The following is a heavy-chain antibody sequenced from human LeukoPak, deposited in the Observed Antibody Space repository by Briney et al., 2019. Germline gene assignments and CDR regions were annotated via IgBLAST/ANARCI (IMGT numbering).Heavy chain of an antibody. J-gene: IGHJ4*02. CDR2: IYYSGST. CDR3: ARLSGSYFDY. V-gene: IGHV4-39*01. D-gene: IGHD1-26*01. CDR1: GGSISSSSYY. Sequence: SETLSLTCTVSGGSISSSSYYWGWIRQPPGKGLEWIGSIYYSGSTNYNSSLKSRVTISVDTSKNQFSLKLSSVTAADTAVYYCARLSGSYFDYWGQGTLVTVSS.